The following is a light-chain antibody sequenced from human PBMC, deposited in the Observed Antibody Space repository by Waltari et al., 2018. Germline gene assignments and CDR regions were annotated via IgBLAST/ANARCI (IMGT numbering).Light chain of an antibody. V-gene: IGLV4-69*01. Sequence: QLQLTQSPSASASLGASVKLTCPLSSGHSSYGIAWHQQQPEKGPRYLMKVTSDGSHTKGDGIPDRFSGSSSGTERYLTISSLQSDDEADYYCQTWGTGIVVFGGGTKLTVL. J-gene: IGLJ3*02. CDR2: VTSDGSH. CDR3: QTWGTGIVV. CDR1: SGHSSYG.